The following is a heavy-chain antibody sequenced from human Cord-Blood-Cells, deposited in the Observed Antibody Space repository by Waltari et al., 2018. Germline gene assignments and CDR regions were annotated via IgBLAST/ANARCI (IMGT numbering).Heavy chain of an antibody. D-gene: IGHD3-10*01. CDR2: INPNSGGT. CDR1: GYTFTGYY. J-gene: IGHJ3*02. V-gene: IGHV1-2*02. CDR3: ARVAYGSGSYAFDI. Sequence: QVQLVQSGAAVKKPGASVKVSCKASGYTFTGYYMHWVRPAPGQGLEWMGWINPNSGGTNYAQKFQGRVTMTRDTSISTAYMELSRLRSDDTAVYYCARVAYGSGSYAFDIWGQGTMVTVSS.